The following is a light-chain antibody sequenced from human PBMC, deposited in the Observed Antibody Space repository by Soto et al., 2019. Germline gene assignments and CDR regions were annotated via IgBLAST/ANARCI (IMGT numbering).Light chain of an antibody. J-gene: IGKJ5*01. CDR3: QQRHMWPIT. CDR2: GAS. CDR1: QSVGSNL. Sequence: EIVLTQSPGTLSLSPGERATLSFRASQSVGSNLLAWYQQKRGQAPRLLIYGASNRATGIPDRFSGSGSGTDFTLTISSLEPEDSAVYYCQQRHMWPITFGQGTRLEIK. V-gene: IGKV3D-20*02.